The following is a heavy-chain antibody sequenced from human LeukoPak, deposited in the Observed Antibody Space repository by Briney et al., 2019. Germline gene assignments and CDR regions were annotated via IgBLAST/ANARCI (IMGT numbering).Heavy chain of an antibody. V-gene: IGHV4-39*01. CDR2: IYYSGST. CDR1: GGSISSSSYY. CDR3: ARFDCSSTSCYPGYY. J-gene: IGHJ4*02. Sequence: SETLSLTCTVSGGSISSSSYYWGWIRQPPGKGLEWIGSIYYSGSTYCNPPLKSRVTISVDTSKNQFSLKLSSVTAADTAVYYCARFDCSSTSCYPGYYWGQGTLVTVSS. D-gene: IGHD2-2*01.